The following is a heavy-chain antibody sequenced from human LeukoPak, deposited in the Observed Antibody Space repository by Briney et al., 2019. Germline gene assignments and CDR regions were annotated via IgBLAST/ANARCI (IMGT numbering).Heavy chain of an antibody. CDR1: GGSISSSSYY. CDR2: IYYSGST. Sequence: PSQTLSLTCTVSGGSISSSSYYWGWIRQPPGKGLEWIGSIYYSGSTYYNPSLKSRVTISVDTSKNQFSLKLSSVTAADTAVYYCARHEYLVVSLTPYYFDYWGQGTLVTVSS. D-gene: IGHD3-22*01. J-gene: IGHJ4*02. V-gene: IGHV4-39*01. CDR3: ARHEYLVVSLTPYYFDY.